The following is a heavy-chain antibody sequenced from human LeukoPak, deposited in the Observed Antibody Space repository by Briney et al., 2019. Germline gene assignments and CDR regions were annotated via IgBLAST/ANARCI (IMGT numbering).Heavy chain of an antibody. CDR1: GFTFSSYA. Sequence: TGGSLRLSCAASGFTFSSYAMSWVRQAPGKGLEWVSAISGNGGSTYYADSVKGRFTISRDNSKNTLYLQMNSLRAEDTAVYYCAKRGYYYDNSGYYAYWGQGTLVTVSS. V-gene: IGHV3-23*01. J-gene: IGHJ4*02. CDR3: AKRGYYYDNSGYYAY. CDR2: ISGNGGST. D-gene: IGHD3-22*01.